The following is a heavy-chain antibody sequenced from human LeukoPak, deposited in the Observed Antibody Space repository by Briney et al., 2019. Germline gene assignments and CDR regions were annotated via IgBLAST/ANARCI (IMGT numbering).Heavy chain of an antibody. Sequence: ASVTVSCTASGYTFTGYYMYWVRQAPGQGPEWMGWIIPNSGGTKYAQKFQGRVNLTRDTSISTAYMELSRLTSDDTAVYYCARAQGWERPLDYWGQGTLVTVHS. CDR2: IIPNSGGT. J-gene: IGHJ4*02. D-gene: IGHD1-1*01. V-gene: IGHV1-2*02. CDR3: ARAQGWERPLDY. CDR1: GYTFTGYY.